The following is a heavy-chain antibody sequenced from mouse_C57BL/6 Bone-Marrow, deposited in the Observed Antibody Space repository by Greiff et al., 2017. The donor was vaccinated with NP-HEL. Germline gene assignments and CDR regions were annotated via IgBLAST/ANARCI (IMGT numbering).Heavy chain of an antibody. CDR2: IYPGDGDT. CDR3: ERWEWLRYWYFDV. Sequence: QVQLQQSGPELVKPGASVKISCKASGYAFSSSWMNWVKQRPGKGLVWIGRIYPGDGDTNYNGKLKGQATLTADKSSSPAYMQLSRLTSEDSAVYFSERWEWLRYWYFDVWGTGTTVTVSS. J-gene: IGHJ1*03. CDR1: GYAFSSSW. D-gene: IGHD2-2*01. V-gene: IGHV1-82*01.